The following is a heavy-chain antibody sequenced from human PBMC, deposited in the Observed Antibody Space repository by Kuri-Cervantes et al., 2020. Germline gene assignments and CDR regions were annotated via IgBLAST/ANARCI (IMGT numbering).Heavy chain of an antibody. V-gene: IGHV3-7*01. CDR2: IKQDGSEK. D-gene: IGHD2-8*02. J-gene: IGHJ6*02. Sequence: GGSLRLSCAASGFTFSSDWMSWVRQALGKGLEWVANIKQDGSEKYYVDSVKGRFTFSRDKAKNSLYLQMNSLRAEVTAVNYCARDRAYWVVNGMDVWGQGTTVTVSS. CDR3: ARDRAYWVVNGMDV. CDR1: GFTFSSDW.